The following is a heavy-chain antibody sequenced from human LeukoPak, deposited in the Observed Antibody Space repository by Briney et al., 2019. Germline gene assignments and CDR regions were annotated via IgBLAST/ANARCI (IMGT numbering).Heavy chain of an antibody. CDR3: ARAWCSSTSCSYGFQH. Sequence: SQTLSLTCTVSGGSISSGGYYWSWIRQPPGKGLEWIGYIYYSGSTNYNPSLKSRVTISVDTSKNQFSLKLSSVTAADTAVYYCARAWCSSTSCSYGFQHWGQGTLVTVSS. V-gene: IGHV4-61*08. CDR2: IYYSGST. D-gene: IGHD2-2*01. J-gene: IGHJ1*01. CDR1: GGSISSGGYY.